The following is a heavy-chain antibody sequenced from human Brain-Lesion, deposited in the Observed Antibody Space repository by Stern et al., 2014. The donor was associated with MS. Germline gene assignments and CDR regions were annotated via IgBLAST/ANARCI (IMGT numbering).Heavy chain of an antibody. D-gene: IGHD3-3*01. Sequence: QVQLGQSGAEVKKPGASVKVSCKTSGYIFTGYYIHWVRQAPGQGLVWMAWINPNTGGTKYAQKFQGRVTMSRDTSISTAYVELSSLTSDDTAVYYCARDQRGITIFGVVTDYYYLGMDVWGQGTTVTVSS. CDR3: ARDQRGITIFGVVTDYYYLGMDV. CDR1: GYIFTGYY. V-gene: IGHV1-2*02. J-gene: IGHJ6*02. CDR2: INPNTGGT.